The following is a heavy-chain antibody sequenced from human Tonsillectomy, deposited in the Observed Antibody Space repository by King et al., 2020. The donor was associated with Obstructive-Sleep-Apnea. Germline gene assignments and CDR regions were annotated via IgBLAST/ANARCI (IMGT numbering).Heavy chain of an antibody. CDR1: GGSFSGYY. D-gene: IGHD6-13*01. CDR2: INHSGST. V-gene: IGHV4-34*01. J-gene: IGHJ3*02. CDR3: ARVGYSSSWYRRGGAFDI. Sequence: VQLQQWGAGLLKPSETLSLTCAVYGGSFSGYYWSWIRQPPGKGLEWIGEINHSGSTNYNPSLKSRVTISVDTSKNQFSLKLSSVTAADTAVYYCARVGYSSSWYRRGGAFDIWGKGTMVTVSS.